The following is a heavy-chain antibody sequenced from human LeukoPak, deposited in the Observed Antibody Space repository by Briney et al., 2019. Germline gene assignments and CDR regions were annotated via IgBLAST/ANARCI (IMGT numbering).Heavy chain of an antibody. CDR3: ARAGAVAGTVWKAILFGLDY. CDR2: IYYSGST. V-gene: IGHV4-30-4*08. Sequence: SQTLSLTCTVSGGSISSGDYYWSWIRQPPGKGLEWIGYIYYSGSTYYNPSLKSRVTISVDTSKNQFSLKLSSVTAADTAVYYCARAGAVAGTVWKAILFGLDYWGQGTLVTVSS. J-gene: IGHJ4*02. CDR1: GGSISSGDYY. D-gene: IGHD6-19*01.